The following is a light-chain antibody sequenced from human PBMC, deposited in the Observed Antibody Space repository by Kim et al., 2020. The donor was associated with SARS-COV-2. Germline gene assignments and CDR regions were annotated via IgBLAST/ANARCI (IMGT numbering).Light chain of an antibody. CDR2: AAS. J-gene: IGKJ2*01. CDR1: RSIGNH. CDR3: QQSDITPYT. V-gene: IGKV1-39*01. Sequence: DIQMTQSPSSLSASVGDSVTITCRASRSIGNHLNWYQQKPGKAPNPLIYAASNLQTGVSSRFSGSESGTDFTLSIRHLQPEDSATNYCQQSDITPYTFGQGTKLEI.